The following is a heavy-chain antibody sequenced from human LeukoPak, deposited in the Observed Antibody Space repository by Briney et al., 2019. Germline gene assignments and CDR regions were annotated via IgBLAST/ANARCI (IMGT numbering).Heavy chain of an antibody. CDR2: ISASGGST. D-gene: IGHD1-26*01. Sequence: GESLKISCAASGFTLSSYAMSWVRQAPGKGLEWVSSISASGGSTNYADSVKGRFTISRDNSKNTVYLQMNSLRAEDTAVYYCARASSGSQDAFDIWGQGTMVTVSS. V-gene: IGHV3-23*01. CDR1: GFTLSSYA. CDR3: ARASSGSQDAFDI. J-gene: IGHJ3*02.